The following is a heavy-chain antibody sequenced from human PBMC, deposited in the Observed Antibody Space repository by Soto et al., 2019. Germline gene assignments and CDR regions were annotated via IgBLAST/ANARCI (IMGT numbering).Heavy chain of an antibody. J-gene: IGHJ4*02. CDR1: GYTFTSYA. V-gene: IGHV1-3*05. D-gene: IGHD6-19*01. Sequence: QVQLVQSGAEEKKPGASVKVSCKASGYTFTSYAMHWVRQAPGQRLEWMGWINAGNGNTKYSQKFQGRVTITRDTSAGTAYMELSSLRSEGTAMYFCARGSSGPSSYYDDYWGQGTLVTVSS. CDR3: ARGSSGPSSYYDDY. CDR2: INAGNGNT.